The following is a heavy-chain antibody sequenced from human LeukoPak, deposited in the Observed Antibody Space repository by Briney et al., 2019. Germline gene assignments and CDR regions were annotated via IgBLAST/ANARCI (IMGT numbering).Heavy chain of an antibody. Sequence: GGSLRLSCAASGFTFDDYGMSWVRQAPGKGLEWVSGINWIGGSTGYADSVKGRFTISRDNAKNSLYLQMNSLRAEDTALCYCARDRGPVGATTGFDYWGQGTLVTVSS. CDR3: ARDRGPVGATTGFDY. CDR1: GFTFDDYG. V-gene: IGHV3-20*04. D-gene: IGHD1-26*01. J-gene: IGHJ4*02. CDR2: INWIGGST.